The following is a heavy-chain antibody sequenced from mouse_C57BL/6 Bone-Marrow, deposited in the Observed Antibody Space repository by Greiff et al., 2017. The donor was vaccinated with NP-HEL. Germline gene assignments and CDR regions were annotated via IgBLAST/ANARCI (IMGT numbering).Heavy chain of an antibody. D-gene: IGHD1-1*01. CDR1: GFTFSDYG. CDR2: ISSGSSTI. V-gene: IGHV5-17*01. CDR3: ANYYGRAWFAY. J-gene: IGHJ3*01. Sequence: EVMLVESGGGLVKPGGSLKLSCAASGFTFSDYGMHWVRQAPEKGLEWVAYISSGSSTIYYADTVKGRFTISRDNAKNILFLQMTSLRSEDTAMYYCANYYGRAWFAYWGQGTLVTVSA.